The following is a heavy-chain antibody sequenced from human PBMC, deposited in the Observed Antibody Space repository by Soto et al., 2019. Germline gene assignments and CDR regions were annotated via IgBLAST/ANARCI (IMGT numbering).Heavy chain of an antibody. J-gene: IGHJ4*02. Sequence: QVQLVQSGAEVKKPGSSVKVSCKASGGIFSTYAISWLRQAPGQGLEWMGGIIPIFGTPNYAQRCQGRVTITADESTNTSYMELSRLKSEDTDVYYCARDRDDYGSGNYYNRIDFWGQGTLVTVSS. V-gene: IGHV1-69*01. CDR2: IIPIFGTP. D-gene: IGHD3-10*01. CDR3: ARDRDDYGSGNYYNRIDF. CDR1: GGIFSTYA.